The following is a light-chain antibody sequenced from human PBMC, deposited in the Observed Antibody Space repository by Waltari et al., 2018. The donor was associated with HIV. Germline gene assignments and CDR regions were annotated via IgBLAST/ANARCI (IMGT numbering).Light chain of an antibody. CDR1: QSISSY. CDR3: QQSYSAPLT. Sequence: DIQMTQSPSSLSASVGARVTITCRASQSISSYLNWYQQKPGKAPKLLIYAAYNLQTGVPSRFSGSGSGTDFTLTLSRLQPEDFATYYCQQSYSAPLTCGQGTKVEVK. V-gene: IGKV1-39*01. J-gene: IGKJ1*01. CDR2: AAY.